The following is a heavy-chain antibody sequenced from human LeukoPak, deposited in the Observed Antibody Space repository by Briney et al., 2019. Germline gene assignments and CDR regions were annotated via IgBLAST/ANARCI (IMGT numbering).Heavy chain of an antibody. CDR2: ISGSGGST. Sequence: GGSLRLSCAASGFTFSSYAMSWVRHAPGKGLEWVSAISGSGGSTYYADSVKGRFTISRDNSKNTLYLQMNSLRAEDTAVYYCAKDRSSSWRQHDAFDIWGQGTMVTVSS. CDR3: AKDRSSSWRQHDAFDI. J-gene: IGHJ3*02. V-gene: IGHV3-23*01. D-gene: IGHD6-13*01. CDR1: GFTFSSYA.